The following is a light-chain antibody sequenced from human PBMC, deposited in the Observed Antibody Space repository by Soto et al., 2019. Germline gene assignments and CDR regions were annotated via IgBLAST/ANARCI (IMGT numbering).Light chain of an antibody. V-gene: IGKV1-9*01. CDR2: TAS. Sequence: DIRLSQSPSFLSASVGDRVTVTCRASQGINSYLSWYQQKPGKAPNLLIYTASTLQSGVPSRFSGSGSRTEFTLTITSLQPEDFATYYCQQYHIYSGTFGQGTKVDI. J-gene: IGKJ1*01. CDR3: QQYHIYSGT. CDR1: QGINSY.